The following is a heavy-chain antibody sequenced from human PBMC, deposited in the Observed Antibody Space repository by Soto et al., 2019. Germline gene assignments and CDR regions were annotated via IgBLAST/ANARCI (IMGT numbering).Heavy chain of an antibody. Sequence: EVQLVESGGGLVQPGGSLRISCAASGFTVSSNYMSWVRQAPGKGLEWVSVIYSGGSTYYADSVKGRFTISRNNSKNTLYLQMNSLRVEDTAVYYCARARRSELRFLEWFGFDYWGQGTLVTVSS. J-gene: IGHJ4*02. D-gene: IGHD3-3*01. CDR1: GFTVSSNY. CDR3: ARARRSELRFLEWFGFDY. CDR2: IYSGGST. V-gene: IGHV3-66*01.